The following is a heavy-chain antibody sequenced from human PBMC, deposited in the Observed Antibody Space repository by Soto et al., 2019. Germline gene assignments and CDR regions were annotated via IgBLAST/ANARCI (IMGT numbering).Heavy chain of an antibody. J-gene: IGHJ6*02. D-gene: IGHD2-8*01. CDR3: ARRTWGMDV. CDR2: IFHSGNT. Sequence: SETLSLTCAVSSGSIDTTNWWSWVRQPPGKGLEWIGEIFHSGNTYYNPPLASRVTISVDTSKNQFSLNLRSVTAADTAVYYCARRTWGMDVWGQGTTVTVSS. CDR1: SGSIDTTNW. V-gene: IGHV4-4*02.